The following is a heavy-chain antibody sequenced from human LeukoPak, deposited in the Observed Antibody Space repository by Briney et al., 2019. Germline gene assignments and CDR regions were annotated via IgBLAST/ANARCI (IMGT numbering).Heavy chain of an antibody. J-gene: IGHJ6*02. V-gene: IGHV1-18*01. Sequence: ASVKVSCKASGYTFTSYGISWVRQAPGQGLEWMRWISAYNGNTNYAQKLQGRVTMTTDTSTSTAYMELRSLRSDDTAVYYCARDRPPHYDFWSGYSLYYYYGMDVWGQGTTVTVSS. D-gene: IGHD3-3*01. CDR3: ARDRPPHYDFWSGYSLYYYYGMDV. CDR1: GYTFTSYG. CDR2: ISAYNGNT.